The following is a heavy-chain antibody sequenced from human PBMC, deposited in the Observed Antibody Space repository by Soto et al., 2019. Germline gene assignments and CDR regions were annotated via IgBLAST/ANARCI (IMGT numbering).Heavy chain of an antibody. V-gene: IGHV1-3*01. CDR1: GYTFTSYA. CDR2: INAGNGNR. CDR3: ARDSPPSDY. J-gene: IGHJ4*02. Sequence: QVQLVQSGAEVKKPGASVKVSCKASGYTFTSYAMHWVRQAPGQRLEWMGWINAGNGNRKYSQKFQGRVTITRDTSASTAYMELSSLRSEDTAVYYCARDSPPSDYWGQGTQVTVSS.